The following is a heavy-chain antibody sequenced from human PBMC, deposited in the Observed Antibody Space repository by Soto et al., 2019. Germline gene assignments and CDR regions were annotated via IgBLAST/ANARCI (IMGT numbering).Heavy chain of an antibody. J-gene: IGHJ5*02. V-gene: IGHV4-4*07. CDR1: VCAIVNYY. CDR2: IYTSGSN. Sequence: SETLSLTCTFSVCAIVNYYGSLIRQPSVKELEWIGRIYTSGSNNYNPSLKSRVTMSVDRSKNQCSLKLTSVMAADTDVYYCARDRPDDQYPWLEPWGQGNMVSVSS. CDR3: ARDRPDDQYPWLEP. D-gene: IGHD3-16*01.